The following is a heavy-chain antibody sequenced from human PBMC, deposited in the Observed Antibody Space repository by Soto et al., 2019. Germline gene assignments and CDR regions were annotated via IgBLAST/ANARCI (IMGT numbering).Heavy chain of an antibody. Sequence: SETLSLTCAVYGESFSAYYWTWIRQPPGKGLEWIGEINHSGSTKYNPSLRSRVTVSVDTSKHQFSLKLSSVTAADTAVYYCARGPSTNYYLDSWGQGTLVTVSS. CDR1: GESFSAYY. CDR2: INHSGST. V-gene: IGHV4-34*01. CDR3: ARGPSTNYYLDS. D-gene: IGHD1-1*01. J-gene: IGHJ4*02.